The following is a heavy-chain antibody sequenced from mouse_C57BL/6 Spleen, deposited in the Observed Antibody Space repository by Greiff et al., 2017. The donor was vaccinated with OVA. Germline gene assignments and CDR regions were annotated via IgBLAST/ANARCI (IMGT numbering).Heavy chain of an antibody. CDR1: GYTFTSYW. CDR3: ARRGGTSAMDY. CDR2: IYPGSGST. D-gene: IGHD4-1*01. V-gene: IGHV1-55*01. J-gene: IGHJ4*01. Sequence: VQLQQPGAELVKPGASVKMSCKASGYTFTSYWITWVKQRPGQGLEWIGDIYPGSGSTNYNEKFKSKATLPVDTSSSTAYMQLSSLTSEDSAVYYCARRGGTSAMDYWGQGTSVTVSS.